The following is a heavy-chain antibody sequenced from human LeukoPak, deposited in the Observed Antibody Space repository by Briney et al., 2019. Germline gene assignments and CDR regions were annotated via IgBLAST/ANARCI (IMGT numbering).Heavy chain of an antibody. Sequence: ASVKVSCKASGYTFTGYYMHWVRQAPGQGLEWMGRINPNSGGTNYAEKFQGRVTMTRDTSISTAYMELSRLRSDDTAVYYCAREVLLWFGELINWGQGTLITASS. J-gene: IGHJ4*02. CDR1: GYTFTGYY. CDR3: AREVLLWFGELIN. CDR2: INPNSGGT. D-gene: IGHD3-10*01. V-gene: IGHV1-2*06.